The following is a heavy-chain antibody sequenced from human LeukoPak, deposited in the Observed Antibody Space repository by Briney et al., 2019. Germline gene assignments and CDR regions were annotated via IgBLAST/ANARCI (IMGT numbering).Heavy chain of an antibody. J-gene: IGHJ4*02. CDR3: TTGDTYYYDSSGSNPPDY. CDR1: GFTFSNAW. CDR2: IKSKTDGGTT. D-gene: IGHD3-22*01. Sequence: GGSLRLSCAASGFTFSNAWMSWVRQAPGKELEWVCRIKSKTDGGTTDYAAPVKGRFTISRDDTKNTLYLQMNSLKTEDTAVYYCTTGDTYYYDSSGSNPPDYWGQGTLVTVSS. V-gene: IGHV3-15*01.